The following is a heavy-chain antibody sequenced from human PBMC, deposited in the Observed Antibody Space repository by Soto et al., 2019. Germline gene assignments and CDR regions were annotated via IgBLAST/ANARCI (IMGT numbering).Heavy chain of an antibody. CDR2: IWYDGSNK. CDR1: GFTFSSYG. Sequence: ESGGVVVQPGRSLRLSFAASGFTFSSYGMHWVRQAPGKGLEWVAVIWYDGSNKYYADSVKGRFTISRDNSKNTLYLQMNSLRAEDTAVYYCTGDSSGPFDYWGQGTLVTVSS. D-gene: IGHD3-22*01. V-gene: IGHV3-33*01. CDR3: TGDSSGPFDY. J-gene: IGHJ4*02.